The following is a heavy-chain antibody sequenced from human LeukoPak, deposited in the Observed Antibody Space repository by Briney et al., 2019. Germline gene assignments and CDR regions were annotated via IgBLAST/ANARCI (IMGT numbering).Heavy chain of an antibody. CDR1: GASISSYY. CDR3: ASIPAAIGFFGELYPFHY. CDR2: IHYSGST. D-gene: IGHD3-10*01. V-gene: IGHV4-59*01. J-gene: IGHJ4*02. Sequence: SQTLSLTCTVSGASISSYYWSCIRQPPGKGLEWIGYIHYSGSTNYNSSLKSRVTISLDTSKNQFSLKLRSVTAADTAVYYCASIPAAIGFFGELYPFHYWGQGTLVTVSS.